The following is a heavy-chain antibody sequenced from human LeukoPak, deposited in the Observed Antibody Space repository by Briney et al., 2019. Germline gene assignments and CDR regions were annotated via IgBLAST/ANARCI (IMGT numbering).Heavy chain of an antibody. D-gene: IGHD1-20*01. J-gene: IGHJ5*02. V-gene: IGHV3-20*04. CDR1: GFTFGDYA. Sequence: PGGSLRLSCEASGFTFGDYAMSWVRQAPGKGPEWVSAISWNSDSTGYPDSVKGRFTISRDNAKNSLYLQMNSLRVEDTALYYCARDRRGITGTEWFDPWGQGTLVTVSS. CDR3: ARDRRGITGTEWFDP. CDR2: ISWNSDST.